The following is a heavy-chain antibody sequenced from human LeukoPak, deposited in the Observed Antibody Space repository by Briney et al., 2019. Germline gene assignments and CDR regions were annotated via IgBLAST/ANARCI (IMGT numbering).Heavy chain of an antibody. Sequence: GGSLRLSCAASGFTFSTYAMHWVRQAPGKGLEWVAVIWYDGSNKYYADSVKGRFTISRDNSKNTLYLHMNSLRAEDTAVYFCARGRTWIKDYWGQGTLVTVSS. CDR1: GFTFSTYA. D-gene: IGHD5-12*01. V-gene: IGHV3-33*01. CDR3: ARGRTWIKDY. CDR2: IWYDGSNK. J-gene: IGHJ4*02.